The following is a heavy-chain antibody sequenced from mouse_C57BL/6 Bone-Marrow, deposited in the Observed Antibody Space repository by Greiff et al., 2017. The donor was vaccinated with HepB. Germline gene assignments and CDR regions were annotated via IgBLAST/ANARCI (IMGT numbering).Heavy chain of an antibody. CDR3: ARDGNYGGFAY. CDR2: IWSGGST. D-gene: IGHD2-1*01. CDR1: GFSLTSYG. J-gene: IGHJ3*01. Sequence: VMLVESGPGLVQPSQSLSITCTVSGFSLTSYGVHWVRQSPGKGLEWLGVIWSGGSTDYNAAFISRLSISKDNSKSQVFFKINSLQADDTAIYYCARDGNYGGFAYWGQGTLVTVSA. V-gene: IGHV2-2*01.